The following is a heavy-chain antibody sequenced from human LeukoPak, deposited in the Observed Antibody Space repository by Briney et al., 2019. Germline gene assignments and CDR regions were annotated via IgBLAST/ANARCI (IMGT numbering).Heavy chain of an antibody. D-gene: IGHD2-2*01. CDR2: FSGSGGGT. J-gene: IGHJ4*02. CDR1: GFSFSSYA. Sequence: PGGSLRLSCAASGFSFSSYAIHWVRQAPGKGLEWVSSFSGSGGGTYYADSVKGRFTISRDNAKNSLYLQMNSLRAEDTAVYYCARERVEYELLSKRGAYYFDYWGQGTLVTVSS. CDR3: ARERVEYELLSKRGAYYFDY. V-gene: IGHV3-21*01.